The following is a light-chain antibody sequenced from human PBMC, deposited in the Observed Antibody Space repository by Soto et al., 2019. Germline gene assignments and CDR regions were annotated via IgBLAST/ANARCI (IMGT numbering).Light chain of an antibody. Sequence: QSVLTQPPSVSGAPGQRVTISCTGSNSNIGAGYDVHWYQQLPGTAPKLLIYGNNKRPSGVPDRFSGSKSGTSASLAITGLQAEDEADYSCQSSDIRLSGLSVFGTGTKVTVL. J-gene: IGLJ1*01. V-gene: IGLV1-40*01. CDR1: NSNIGAGYD. CDR3: QSSDIRLSGLSV. CDR2: GNN.